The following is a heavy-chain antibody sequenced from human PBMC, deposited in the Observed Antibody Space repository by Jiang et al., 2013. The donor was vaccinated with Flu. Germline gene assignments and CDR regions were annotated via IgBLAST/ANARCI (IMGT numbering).Heavy chain of an antibody. CDR1: GFSLSYYW. J-gene: IGHJ2*01. V-gene: IGHV3-74*01. D-gene: IGHD3-22*01. Sequence: VQLVESGGGLVQPGGSLRLSCAASGFSLSYYWMHWVRQAPGKGLVWVSRVNSEESSTDYADSVKGRFTIFRDNAKNTLYLQMNRLRAEDTAVYYCARPNFNYYDSNGYDWYFDLWGLAPWSLSPQ. CDR2: VNSEESST. CDR3: ARPNFNYYDSNGYDWYFDL.